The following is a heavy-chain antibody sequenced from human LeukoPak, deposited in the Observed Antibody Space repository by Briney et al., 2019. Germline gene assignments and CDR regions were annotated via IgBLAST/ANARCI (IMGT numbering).Heavy chain of an antibody. CDR1: EFSVGSNY. D-gene: IGHD1-14*01. Sequence: GGSLRLSCAASEFSVGSNYMTWVRQAPGKGLEWVSLIYSGGSTYYADSVKGRFTISRDNSKNTLYLQMNSLRAEDTAVYYCARDRGTTAFDIWGQGTMVTVSS. J-gene: IGHJ3*02. CDR2: IYSGGST. V-gene: IGHV3-66*01. CDR3: ARDRGTTAFDI.